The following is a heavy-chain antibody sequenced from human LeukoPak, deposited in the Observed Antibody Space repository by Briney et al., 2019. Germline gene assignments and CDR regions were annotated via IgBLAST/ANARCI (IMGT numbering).Heavy chain of an antibody. Sequence: SVKVSCKASGGTFSNYAISWVRQAPRQGLEWMGGIIPIFDTADNAQKFQGRLTITADESTSTAYMELSSLRAEDTAVYYCARDKRQLRHYYYYYMDVWGKGTTVTVSS. CDR2: IIPIFDTA. D-gene: IGHD2-2*01. V-gene: IGHV1-69*13. CDR3: ARDKRQLRHYYYYYMDV. J-gene: IGHJ6*03. CDR1: GGTFSNYA.